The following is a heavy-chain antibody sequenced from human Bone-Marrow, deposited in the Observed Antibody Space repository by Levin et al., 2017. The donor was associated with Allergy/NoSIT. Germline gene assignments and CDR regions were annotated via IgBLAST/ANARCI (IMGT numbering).Heavy chain of an antibody. CDR1: GFTFSSYA. CDR2: ISGSGTIT. D-gene: IGHD6-19*01. CDR3: AKEGLAVAGYYFDS. J-gene: IGHJ4*02. Sequence: ETLSLTCAASGFTFSSYAMSWVRQAPGKGLEWVSSISGSGTITHYAESVKGRFTISRDISKNMLHLQMNSLRAEDTAIYFCAKEGLAVAGYYFDSWGQGTLVTVSS. V-gene: IGHV3-23*01.